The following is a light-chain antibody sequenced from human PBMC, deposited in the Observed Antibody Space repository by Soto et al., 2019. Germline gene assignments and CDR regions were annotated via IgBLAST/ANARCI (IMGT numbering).Light chain of an antibody. Sequence: DIQLTQSPSTLSAAVGDSVTITCRASQNIRNLLAWYQQKPGKAPKPLIYDASTLKTGVPSRFSGSGSGSEFNFTITGLQPDDFATYYCQQYNSYSPLTFGGGTKVDIK. CDR2: DAS. CDR3: QQYNSYSPLT. J-gene: IGKJ4*01. V-gene: IGKV1-5*01. CDR1: QNIRNL.